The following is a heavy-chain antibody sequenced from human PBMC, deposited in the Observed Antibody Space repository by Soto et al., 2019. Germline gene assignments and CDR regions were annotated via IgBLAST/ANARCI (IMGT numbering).Heavy chain of an antibody. CDR2: IIPIFGTA. CDR3: ARDDDILTGTGDYYYGMDV. V-gene: IGHV1-69*13. J-gene: IGHJ6*02. D-gene: IGHD3-9*01. CDR1: GGTFSSYA. Sequence: SVKVSCKASGGTFSSYAISWVRQAPGQGLEWMGGIIPIFGTANYAQKFQGRVTITADESTSTAYMELSSLRSEDTAVYYCARDDDILTGTGDYYYGMDVWGQGTKVTVSS.